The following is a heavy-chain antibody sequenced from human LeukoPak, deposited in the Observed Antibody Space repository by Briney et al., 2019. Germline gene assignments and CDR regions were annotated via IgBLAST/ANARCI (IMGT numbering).Heavy chain of an antibody. D-gene: IGHD1-1*01. Sequence: PGGSLRLSCAASEFTFSSFAMNWVRQAPGKGLEWVSAISGSGGSTYYADSVKGRFTISRDNSKNTLYLQMNSLRAEDTAVYYCAKDFNHGTPWYFDLWGRGTLVTVSS. CDR2: ISGSGGST. CDR1: EFTFSSFA. J-gene: IGHJ2*01. V-gene: IGHV3-23*01. CDR3: AKDFNHGTPWYFDL.